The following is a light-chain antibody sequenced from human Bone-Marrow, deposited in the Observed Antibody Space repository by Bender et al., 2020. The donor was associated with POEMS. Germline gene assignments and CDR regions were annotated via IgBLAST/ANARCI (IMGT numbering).Light chain of an antibody. CDR2: SNY. CDR3: CSYAGSFIWV. J-gene: IGLJ3*02. Sequence: QSVLTQPPSASGTPGQRVIISCSGTDSNFGGNNVNWYQHLPGTAPRLVVYSNYQRPSGVPARFSGSKSGTSASLAISGLQSEDEADYYCCSYAGSFIWVFGGGTKLTVL. CDR1: DSNFGGNN. V-gene: IGLV1-44*01.